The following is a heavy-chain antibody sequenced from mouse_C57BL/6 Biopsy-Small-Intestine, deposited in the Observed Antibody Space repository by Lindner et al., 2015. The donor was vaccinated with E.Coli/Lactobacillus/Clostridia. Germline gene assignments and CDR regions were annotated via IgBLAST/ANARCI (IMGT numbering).Heavy chain of an antibody. V-gene: IGHV1-34*02. CDR3: ARGGDSSTSLAWGPYKMDV. CDR1: GYTLTDHF. CDR2: SNPNSGGS. Sequence: SVKVSCKASGYTLTDHFVHWVRQAPGQGLEWMGWSNPNSGGSNYAQKFQARVALTRDTSVNTAYMELLWLRPDDTAVYYCARGGDSSTSLAWGPYKMDVWGQGTTVSVSS. D-gene: IGHD2-10*01. J-gene: IGHJ1*01.